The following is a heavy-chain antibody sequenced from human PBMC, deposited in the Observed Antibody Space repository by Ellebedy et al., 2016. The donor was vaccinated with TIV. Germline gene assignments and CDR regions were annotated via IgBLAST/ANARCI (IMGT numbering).Heavy chain of an antibody. J-gene: IGHJ4*02. CDR3: ARTLYYYDGSDSSFYFDY. V-gene: IGHV2-70*11. Sequence: SGPTLVKPTQTLTLTCTFSGFSLSTNGMCVSWIRQAPGQGLEWLARIDWDDDEHYITSLETRLTISKDTSKNQVVLTMTNMDPLETATYYCARTLYYYDGSDSSFYFDYWGQGALVSVSS. CDR2: IDWDDDE. CDR1: GFSLSTNGMC. D-gene: IGHD3-22*01.